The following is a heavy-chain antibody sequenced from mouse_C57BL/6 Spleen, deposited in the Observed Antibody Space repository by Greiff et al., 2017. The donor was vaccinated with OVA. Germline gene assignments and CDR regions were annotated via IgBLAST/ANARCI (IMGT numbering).Heavy chain of an antibody. V-gene: IGHV2-5*01. CDR1: GFSFTSYG. D-gene: IGHD2-1*01. CDR3: AKGGNYGYFDV. CDR2: IWRGGST. Sequence: QVQLQQSGPGLVQPSQCLSITCTVSGFSFTSYGVHWVRQSPGKGLEWLGVIWRGGSTDYNAAFMSRLSITKDNSKSQVFFKMNRLQADDTAIYYCAKGGNYGYFDVWGTGTTVTVSS. J-gene: IGHJ1*03.